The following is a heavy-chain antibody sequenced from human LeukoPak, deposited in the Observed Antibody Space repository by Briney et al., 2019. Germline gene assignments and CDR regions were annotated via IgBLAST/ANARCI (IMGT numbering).Heavy chain of an antibody. V-gene: IGHV3-53*01. CDR1: GFTVSSNY. CDR2: IYSGGST. Sequence: PGGSLRLSCAASGFTVSSNYMSWVRQAPGKGLEWVSVIYSGGSTYYADSVKGRFTISRDNSKNTLYLQMNSLRAEDTAVYYCARAPLAGRNFMNSFDYWGQGTLVTVSS. D-gene: IGHD4-23*01. CDR3: ARAPLAGRNFMNSFDY. J-gene: IGHJ4*02.